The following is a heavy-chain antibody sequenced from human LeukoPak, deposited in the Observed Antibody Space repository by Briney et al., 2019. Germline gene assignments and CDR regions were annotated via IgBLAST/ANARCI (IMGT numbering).Heavy chain of an antibody. CDR1: GFTFSSYA. Sequence: SGVSLRLSCAGSGFTFSSYAMSWVRQAPGKGLEWVSAISDTGATTYDADSVKGRFTISRDNSRSTLYLQMNSLRAEDTALYYCAKDTSIGRYCTNGVCSPFDYWGQGTLVTVSS. J-gene: IGHJ4*02. V-gene: IGHV3-23*01. CDR3: AKDTSIGRYCTNGVCSPFDY. D-gene: IGHD2-8*01. CDR2: ISDTGATT.